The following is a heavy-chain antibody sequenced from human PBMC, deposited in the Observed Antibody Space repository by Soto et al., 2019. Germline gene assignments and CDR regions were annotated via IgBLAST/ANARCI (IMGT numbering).Heavy chain of an antibody. CDR1: GGSVSSGSYY. CDR3: AREGGFGEYPYYYYGMDV. V-gene: IGHV4-61*01. J-gene: IGHJ6*02. D-gene: IGHD3-10*01. Sequence: PSETLSLTCTVSGGSVSSGSYYWSWIRQPPGKGLEWIGYIYYSGSTNYNPSLKSRVTISVDTSKNQFSLKLSSVTAADTAVYYCAREGGFGEYPYYYYGMDVWGQGTTVTVSS. CDR2: IYYSGST.